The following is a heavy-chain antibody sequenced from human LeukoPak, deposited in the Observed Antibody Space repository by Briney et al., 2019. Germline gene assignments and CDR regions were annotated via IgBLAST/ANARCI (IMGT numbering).Heavy chain of an antibody. Sequence: GGSLRLSCVASGFTFSSYWMSWVRQAPGKGLEWVANIKQDGSEKYYVDSVKGRFTISRDDSKNTLYLQMNSLKTEDTAVYYCTTMTTVTTDDYWGQGTLVTVSS. D-gene: IGHD4-17*01. CDR2: IKQDGSEK. CDR3: TTMTTVTTDDY. J-gene: IGHJ4*02. CDR1: GFTFSSYW. V-gene: IGHV3-7*03.